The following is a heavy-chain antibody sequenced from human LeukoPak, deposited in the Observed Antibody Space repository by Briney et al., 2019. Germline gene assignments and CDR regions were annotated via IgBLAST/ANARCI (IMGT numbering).Heavy chain of an antibody. D-gene: IGHD3-22*01. Sequence: SETLSLTCTVSGASVRGYYWSWIRQPPGKGMEWIGYIHYTGNTDYNPSLTSRATMSVDTCKNQFSLLLTSVTAADTAVYYCAGTYYYDSSGYYHYSLWGQGTLVTVSS. CDR1: GASVRGYY. J-gene: IGHJ4*02. CDR3: AGTYYYDSSGYYHYSL. V-gene: IGHV4-59*02. CDR2: IHYTGNT.